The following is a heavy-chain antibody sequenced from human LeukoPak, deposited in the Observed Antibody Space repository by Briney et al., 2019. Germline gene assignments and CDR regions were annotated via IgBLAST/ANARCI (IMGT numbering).Heavy chain of an antibody. CDR2: IKQDGSEK. D-gene: IGHD6-6*01. Sequence: GGSLRLSCAASGFTFGTYWMSWVRQAPGKGLEWVANIKQDGSEKYYVDSVKGRFTISRDNSKNTLYLQMNSLRAEDTAVYYCAKDGEPARTLYYFDYWGQGTLVTVSS. J-gene: IGHJ4*02. CDR1: GFTFGTYW. CDR3: AKDGEPARTLYYFDY. V-gene: IGHV3-7*01.